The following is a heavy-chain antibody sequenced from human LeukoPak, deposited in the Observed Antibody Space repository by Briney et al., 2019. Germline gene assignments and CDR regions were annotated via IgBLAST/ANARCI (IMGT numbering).Heavy chain of an antibody. CDR1: GYTFTDYY. CDR2: INPNSGGT. Sequence: ASVTVSCKASGYTFTDYYMHWVRQAPGQGVEGMGWINPNSGGTNYAQKFQGRVTMTRDTSISTAYMELSRLRSDDTAVYYCARDCSTTNCYSPFYYWGQGTLVTVSS. D-gene: IGHD2-2*01. V-gene: IGHV1-2*02. CDR3: ARDCSTTNCYSPFYY. J-gene: IGHJ4*02.